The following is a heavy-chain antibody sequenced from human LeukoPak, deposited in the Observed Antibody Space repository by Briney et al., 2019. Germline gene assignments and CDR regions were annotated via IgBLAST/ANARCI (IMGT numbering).Heavy chain of an antibody. CDR3: ARGGAVAGLDY. CDR1: GGSISSGGYS. V-gene: IGHV4-30-2*01. J-gene: IGHJ4*02. CDR2: IYHSGST. Sequence: SETLSLTCAVSGGSISSGGYSWSWIRQPPGKGLEWIGYIYHSGSTYYNPSLKSRVTISVDRSKNQFSLKLSSVTAADTAVYYCARGGAVAGLDYWGQGTLATVSS. D-gene: IGHD6-19*01.